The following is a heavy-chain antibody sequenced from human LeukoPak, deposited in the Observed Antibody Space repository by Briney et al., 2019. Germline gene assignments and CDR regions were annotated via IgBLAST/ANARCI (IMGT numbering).Heavy chain of an antibody. V-gene: IGHV3-48*04. D-gene: IGHD3-10*01. J-gene: IGHJ2*01. CDR3: AKDRRHTVSGGYFDL. CDR2: ITLSSSSI. Sequence: GGSLRLSCAASGFNFNNYNMNWVRQAPGKGLEWVSYITLSSSSIYYADSVKGRFTISRDNAKNSLYLQMNSLRAGDTALYYCAKDRRHTVSGGYFDLWGRGTLVIVSS. CDR1: GFNFNNYN.